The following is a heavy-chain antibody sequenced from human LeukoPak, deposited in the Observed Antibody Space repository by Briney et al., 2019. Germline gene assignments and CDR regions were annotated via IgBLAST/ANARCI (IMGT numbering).Heavy chain of an antibody. CDR1: GYTFTSSD. D-gene: IGHD1-14*01. V-gene: IGHV1-8*01. CDR3: ARSVEQPENF. CDR2: MNPNSGNT. J-gene: IGHJ4*02. Sequence: ASVKVSCKASGYTFTSSDINWVRQAAGQGLEWMGWMNPNSGNTVYAQKFQGRVTMTRNTSISTAYMELSSLRSEDTAVYYCARSVEQPENFWGQGTLVTVSS.